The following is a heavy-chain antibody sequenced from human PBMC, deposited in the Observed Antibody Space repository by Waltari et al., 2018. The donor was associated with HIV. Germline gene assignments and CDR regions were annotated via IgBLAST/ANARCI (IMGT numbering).Heavy chain of an antibody. D-gene: IGHD2-15*01. J-gene: IGHJ4*02. CDR3: VAEWWYGITGY. CDR1: GLTISRYW. CDR2: VKKYENEK. Sequence: VQLVESGGGLVQPGGSLRLSCKGSGLTISRYWMSWVRQAPGKGLEWVANVKKYENEKKYLDSVKGRFIISRDDTDNSVHLEMNSLRVEDTATYYCVAEWWYGITGYWGQGSLVTVSP. V-gene: IGHV3-7*01.